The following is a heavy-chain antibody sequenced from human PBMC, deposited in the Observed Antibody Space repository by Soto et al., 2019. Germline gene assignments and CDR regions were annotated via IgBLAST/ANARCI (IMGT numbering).Heavy chain of an antibody. Sequence: SETLSLTCAVYGGSFSGYYWSWIRQPPGKGLEWIGEINHSGSTNYNPSLKSRVTISVDTSKNQFSLKLSSVTAADTAVYYCARALGYCSSTSCYDEDYWGQGTLVT. V-gene: IGHV4-34*01. CDR3: ARALGYCSSTSCYDEDY. D-gene: IGHD2-2*01. CDR2: INHSGST. CDR1: GGSFSGYY. J-gene: IGHJ4*02.